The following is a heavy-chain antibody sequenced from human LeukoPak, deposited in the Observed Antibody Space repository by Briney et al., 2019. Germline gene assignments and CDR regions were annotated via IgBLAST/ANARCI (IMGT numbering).Heavy chain of an antibody. J-gene: IGHJ5*02. V-gene: IGHV4-59*01. CDR3: ARSSLADYVWGSYRFNWFDP. CDR1: GVSISSYY. Sequence: SETLSLTCSVSGVSISSYYWSWIRQPPGKGLEWIGYIYYSGSTNYNPSLKSRVTISVDTSKNRFSLKLSSVTAADTAVYYCARSSLADYVWGSYRFNWFDPWGQGTLVTVSS. D-gene: IGHD3-16*02. CDR2: IYYSGST.